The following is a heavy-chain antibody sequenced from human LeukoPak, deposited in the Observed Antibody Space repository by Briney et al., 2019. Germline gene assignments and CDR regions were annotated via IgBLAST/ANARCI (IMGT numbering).Heavy chain of an antibody. CDR2: VSISGGTI. V-gene: IGHV3-11*01. D-gene: IGHD3-16*02. CDR1: GFIFSDYY. CDR3: ARTMITFGGVIVPMGFDY. Sequence: GGSLRLSCAASGFIFSDYYMSWIRQAPGKGLEWVSYVSISGGTIYYADSVKGRFTISRDNAKNSLYLQMNSLRAEDTAVYYCARTMITFGGVIVPMGFDYWGQGTPVTVSS. J-gene: IGHJ4*02.